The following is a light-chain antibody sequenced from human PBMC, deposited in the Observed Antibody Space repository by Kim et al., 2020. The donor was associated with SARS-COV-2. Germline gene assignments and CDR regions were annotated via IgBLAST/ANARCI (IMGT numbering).Light chain of an antibody. J-gene: IGLJ3*02. Sequence: QSVLTQPPSVSGAPGQRVTISCTGTSSNIGAGYDVHWYQQLPGTAPKFLIYDNTNRPSGVPDRFSGSRSGTSASLAITGLQAEDEADYYCQSYDSSLSAWVFGGGTQLTVL. V-gene: IGLV1-40*01. CDR2: DNT. CDR3: QSYDSSLSAWV. CDR1: SSNIGAGYD.